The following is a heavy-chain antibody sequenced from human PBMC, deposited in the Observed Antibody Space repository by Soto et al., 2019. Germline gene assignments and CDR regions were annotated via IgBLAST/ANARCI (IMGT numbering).Heavy chain of an antibody. CDR1: GFTFSNYA. CDR2: ISGSGGST. V-gene: IGHV3-23*01. D-gene: IGHD3-10*01. J-gene: IGHJ4*02. Sequence: EVQVLESGGGLVQPGESLRLSCTASGFTFSNYAMNWVRQAPGKGLEWVSVISGSGGSTYYADSVKGRFTISRDNSKNTLYLQMNSLRAEDTAVYYCANSGGPNYGRPGGYWGQGTLVTVSS. CDR3: ANSGGPNYGRPGGY.